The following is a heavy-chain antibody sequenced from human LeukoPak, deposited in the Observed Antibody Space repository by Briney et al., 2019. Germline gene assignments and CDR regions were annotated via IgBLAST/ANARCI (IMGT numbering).Heavy chain of an antibody. D-gene: IGHD2-21*02. Sequence: SETLSLTCTVSGGSISSSSYYWGWIRQPPGKGLEWIVSIYYSGSTYYNPSLKSRVTISVDTSKNQFSLKLSSVTAADTAVYYCARLIVVVTAIHGVCYFDHWGQGTLVTVSS. CDR2: IYYSGST. J-gene: IGHJ4*02. CDR1: GGSISSSSYY. V-gene: IGHV4-39*01. CDR3: ARLIVVVTAIHGVCYFDH.